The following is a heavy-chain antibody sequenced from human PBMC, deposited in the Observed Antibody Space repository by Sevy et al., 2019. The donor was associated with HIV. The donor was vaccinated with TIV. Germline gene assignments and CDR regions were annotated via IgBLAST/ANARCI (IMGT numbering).Heavy chain of an antibody. J-gene: IGHJ3*02. Sequence: GESLKISCKASGYSFTSNWIGWVRQMPGKGLEWMGIIYPVDSDTRYSPSFQGHVTISVDKSITTAYLQWRSLRASDTGIYYCVRRGSGDEFWRGYGSRNPFDIWGQGTLVTVSS. CDR1: GYSFTSNW. CDR2: IYPVDSDT. V-gene: IGHV5-51*01. CDR3: VRRGSGDEFWRGYGSRNPFDI. D-gene: IGHD3-3*01.